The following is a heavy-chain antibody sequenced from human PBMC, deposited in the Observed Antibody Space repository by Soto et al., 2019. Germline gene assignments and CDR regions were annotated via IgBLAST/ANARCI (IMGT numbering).Heavy chain of an antibody. J-gene: IGHJ3*02. CDR2: IIPIFGTA. Sequence: ASVKVSCKASGGTFSSYAISWVRQAPGQGLEWMGGIIPIFGTANYAQKFQGRVTITADESTSTAYMELSSLRSGDTAVYYCARSWGSETYYYDSSGYYGAFDIWGQGTMVTVSS. D-gene: IGHD3-22*01. V-gene: IGHV1-69*13. CDR1: GGTFSSYA. CDR3: ARSWGSETYYYDSSGYYGAFDI.